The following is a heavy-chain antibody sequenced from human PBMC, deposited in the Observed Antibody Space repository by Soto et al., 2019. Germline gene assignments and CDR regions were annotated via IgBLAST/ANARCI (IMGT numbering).Heavy chain of an antibody. CDR2: IKQDGSEK. J-gene: IGHJ6*03. CDR1: GFTFSSYW. CDR3: AREGIAAAGYYYYYYMDV. Sequence: GGSLRLSCAASGFTFSSYWMSWVRQAPGKGLEWVANIKQDGSEKYYVDSVKGLFTISGDKAKNSLYLQMNSLRAEDTAVYYCAREGIAAAGYYYYYYMDVWGKGTTVTVSS. V-gene: IGHV3-7*01. D-gene: IGHD6-13*01.